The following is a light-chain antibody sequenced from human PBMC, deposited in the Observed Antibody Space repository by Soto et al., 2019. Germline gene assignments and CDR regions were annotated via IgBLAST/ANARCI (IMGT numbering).Light chain of an antibody. V-gene: IGKV3-20*01. J-gene: IGKJ4*01. CDR2: GTS. CDR1: QNVNSRH. Sequence: EIVLTQSPGTLSLSPGERATLSCRASQNVNSRHLAWYQQKPGQAPRLLIYGTSTRATGVPDRFSGSGSGTDFTLTISRLEPEDFAVFYCKQYGTSLTFGGGNKVEIK. CDR3: KQYGTSLT.